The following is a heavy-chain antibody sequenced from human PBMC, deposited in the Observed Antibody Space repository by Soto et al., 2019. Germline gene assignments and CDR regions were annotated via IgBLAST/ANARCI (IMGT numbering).Heavy chain of an antibody. Sequence: PSETLSLTCTVSGRSISSYYWSWIRQPPGKGLEWIGYIYYSGSTNYNPSLKSRVTISVDTSKNQFSLKLSSVTAADTAVYYCARRYSSAFDIWGQGTMVT. CDR2: IYYSGST. J-gene: IGHJ3*02. D-gene: IGHD6-13*01. CDR3: ARRYSSAFDI. V-gene: IGHV4-59*01. CDR1: GRSISSYY.